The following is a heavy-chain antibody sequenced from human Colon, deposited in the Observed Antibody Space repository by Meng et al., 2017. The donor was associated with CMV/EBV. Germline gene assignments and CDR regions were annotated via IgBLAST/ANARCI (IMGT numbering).Heavy chain of an antibody. CDR1: GDKVSTNSAT. D-gene: IGHD6-19*01. Sequence: SQTLSLTCAISGDKVSTNSATWNWIRQSPSGGLEWLARTYLRSKWYTAYAESVRSRINITTDTSKNQLSLQLSSVTPEDTAVYYCVRGSSGWGNWFDSWGQGTLVTVSS. CDR3: VRGSSGWGNWFDS. J-gene: IGHJ5*01. CDR2: TYLRSKWYT. V-gene: IGHV6-1*01.